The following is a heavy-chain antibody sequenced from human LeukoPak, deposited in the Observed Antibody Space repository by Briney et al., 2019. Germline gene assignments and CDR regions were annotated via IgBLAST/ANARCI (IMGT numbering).Heavy chain of an antibody. CDR1: GGSISSYY. J-gene: IGHJ5*02. D-gene: IGHD4-17*01. CDR2: IYTSGST. CDR3: AREGDYGDYYWFDP. V-gene: IGHV4-4*07. Sequence: SETLSLTCTVSGGSISSYYWSWIRQPAGKGLEWIGRIYTSGSTNYSPSLKSRVTMSVDTSKNQFSLKLSSVTAADTAVYYCAREGDYGDYYWFDPWGQGTLVTVSS.